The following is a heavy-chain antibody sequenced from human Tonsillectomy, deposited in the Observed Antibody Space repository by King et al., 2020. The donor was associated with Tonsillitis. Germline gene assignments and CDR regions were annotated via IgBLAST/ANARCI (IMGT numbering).Heavy chain of an antibody. V-gene: IGHV4-34*01. J-gene: IGHJ4*02. D-gene: IGHD6-19*01. Sequence: VQLPQWGAGLLKPSETLSLTCAVYGGSFSGYYWSWIRQPPGKGLEWIGEINHSGSTNYNPSLKSRVTISVDTSKNQFSLKLSSVTAADTAVYYCAGGEGWLAILDYWGQGTLVTVSS. CDR1: GGSFSGYY. CDR2: INHSGST. CDR3: AGGEGWLAILDY.